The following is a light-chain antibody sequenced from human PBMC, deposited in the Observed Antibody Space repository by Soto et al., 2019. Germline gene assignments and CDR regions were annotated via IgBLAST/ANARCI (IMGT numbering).Light chain of an antibody. V-gene: IGKV1-5*03. CDR1: QSISNW. J-gene: IGKJ2*01. CDR3: QQYNSYPYT. CDR2: KAS. Sequence: DIQMTQSPSTLSASVGDRVTITCRASQSISNWLAWYQQKPGKAPKLLIYKASSLESGVPSRFSGSGSGTEFTLTIRSLQPDDFATYFCQQYNSYPYTFGQGTKVDIK.